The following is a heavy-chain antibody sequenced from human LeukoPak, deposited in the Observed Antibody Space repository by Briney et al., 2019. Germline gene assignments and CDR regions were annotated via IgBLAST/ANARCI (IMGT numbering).Heavy chain of an antibody. D-gene: IGHD3-16*01. CDR1: GFTLTNHG. CDR3: ARDTRGARDNYFDY. V-gene: IGHV3-30*03. J-gene: IGHJ4*02. Sequence: GGSLRLSCAVSGFTLTNHGVSWFRQAPGKGLEWVAVISYDGSNKYYADSVKGRFTISRDNSKNTLYLQMNSLRAEDTAVYYCARDTRGARDNYFDYWGQGTLVTVSS. CDR2: ISYDGSNK.